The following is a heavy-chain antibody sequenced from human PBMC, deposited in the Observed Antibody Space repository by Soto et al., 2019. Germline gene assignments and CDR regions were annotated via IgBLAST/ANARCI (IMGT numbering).Heavy chain of an antibody. D-gene: IGHD6-13*01. CDR2: INHSGST. J-gene: IGHJ4*02. CDR1: GGSFSGYY. V-gene: IGHV4-34*01. Sequence: QVQLQQWGAGLLKPSETLSLTCAVYGGSFSGYYWSWIRQPPGKGLEWIGDINHSGSTNYNPSLKCRVTISVDTSKNQFSLKLSSVTAADTAVYYCARGGVAAAQKDFVYWGQGTLVTVSS. CDR3: ARGGVAAAQKDFVY.